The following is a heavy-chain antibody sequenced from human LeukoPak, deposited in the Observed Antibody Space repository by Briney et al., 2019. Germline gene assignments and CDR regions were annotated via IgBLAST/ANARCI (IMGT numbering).Heavy chain of an antibody. CDR3: VRDYNFPDYYFDY. J-gene: IGHJ4*02. D-gene: IGHD2/OR15-2a*01. CDR1: GLAFSSYW. V-gene: IGHV3-74*01. Sequence: GGSLRLSCAASGLAFSSYWMHWVRQAPGKGLVWVSRINSDGSSTTFADSVKGRFTISRDNAKNTLYLHMNSLRAEDTAVYYCVRDYNFPDYYFDYWGQGTLVAVSS. CDR2: INSDGSST.